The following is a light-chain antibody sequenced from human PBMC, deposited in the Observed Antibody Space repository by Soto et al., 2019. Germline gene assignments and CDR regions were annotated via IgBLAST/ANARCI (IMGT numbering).Light chain of an antibody. V-gene: IGKV3-20*01. J-gene: IGKJ5*01. CDR3: QQDFKLPIT. Sequence: ELVLTQSPGTLSVSPGDRATLSCRASQTVSSSYLAWYRQKPGQAPRLLIYGKSSRATGIPDRFSGSGSGTDFNLTINSLQPEDFAIYYCQQDFKLPITCGQGTRLEIK. CDR2: GKS. CDR1: QTVSSSY.